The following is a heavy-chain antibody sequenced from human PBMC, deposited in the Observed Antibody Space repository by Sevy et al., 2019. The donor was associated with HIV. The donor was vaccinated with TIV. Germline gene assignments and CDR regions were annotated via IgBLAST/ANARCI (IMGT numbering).Heavy chain of an antibody. CDR3: AKEYTYYYDTLDAFDI. V-gene: IGHV3-23*01. D-gene: IGHD3-22*01. Sequence: GGSLRLSCAASGFTFSSYAMSWVRQAPGKGLEWVSAISGSGGSTYYAHSVKGRFTISRDNSKNTLYLQMNSLRAEDTAVYYCAKEYTYYYDTLDAFDIWGQGTMVTVSS. J-gene: IGHJ3*02. CDR2: ISGSGGST. CDR1: GFTFSSYA.